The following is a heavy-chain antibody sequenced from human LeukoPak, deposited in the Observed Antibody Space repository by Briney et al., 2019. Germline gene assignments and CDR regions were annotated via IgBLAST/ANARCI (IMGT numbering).Heavy chain of an antibody. CDR3: ARGPPNWGYDY. J-gene: IGHJ4*02. V-gene: IGHV1-8*01. D-gene: IGHD7-27*01. CDR2: MSPNSGDT. Sequence: ASVKVSCKASGYTFTSYDFNWVRQATGQRPEWMGWMSPNSGDTGYAQKFQDRVTMTRNTSISTAYMELSSLRTDDTAVYYCARGPPNWGYDYWGPGTLVTVSS. CDR1: GYTFTSYD.